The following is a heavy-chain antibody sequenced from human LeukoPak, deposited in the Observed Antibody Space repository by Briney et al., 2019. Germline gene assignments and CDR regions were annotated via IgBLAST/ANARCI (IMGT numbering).Heavy chain of an antibody. CDR2: INPSGGST. Sequence: ASVKVSCKASGGTFSSYAISWVRQAPGQGLEWMGIINPSGGSTSYAQKFQGRVTMTRDMSTSTVYMGLSSLRSEDTAVYYCARAYYDFWSGYYYYYMDVWGKGTTVTVSS. J-gene: IGHJ6*03. D-gene: IGHD3-3*01. CDR1: GGTFSSYA. CDR3: ARAYYDFWSGYYYYYMDV. V-gene: IGHV1-46*01.